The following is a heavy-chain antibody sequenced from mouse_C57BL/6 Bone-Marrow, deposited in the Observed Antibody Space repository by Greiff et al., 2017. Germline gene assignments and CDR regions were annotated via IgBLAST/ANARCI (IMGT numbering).Heavy chain of an antibody. CDR2: ISDGGSYT. V-gene: IGHV5-4*01. CDR3: AREGGSSSFDY. D-gene: IGHD1-1*01. Sequence: EVMLVESGGGLVKPGGSLKLSCAASGFTFSSYAMSWVRQTPEKRLEWVATISDGGSYTYYPDNVKGRFTISRDNAKNNQYLQMSHLKSEDTAMYYCAREGGSSSFDYWGQGTTLTVSS. J-gene: IGHJ2*01. CDR1: GFTFSSYA.